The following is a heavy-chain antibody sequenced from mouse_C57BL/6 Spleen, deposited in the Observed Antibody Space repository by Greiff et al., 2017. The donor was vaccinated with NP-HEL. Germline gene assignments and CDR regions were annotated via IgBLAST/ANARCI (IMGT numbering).Heavy chain of an antibody. CDR1: GYAFSSSW. D-gene: IGHD1-1*01. V-gene: IGHV1-82*01. Sequence: VQLQQSGPELVKPGASVKISCKASGYAFSSSWMNWVKQRPGKGLEWIGRIYPGDGDTNYNGKFKGKATLTADKASSTAYMQLSSLTSEDSAVYFCARSSNAYYYGSSDDDYWGQGTTLTVSS. CDR3: ARSSNAYYYGSSDDDY. CDR2: IYPGDGDT. J-gene: IGHJ2*01.